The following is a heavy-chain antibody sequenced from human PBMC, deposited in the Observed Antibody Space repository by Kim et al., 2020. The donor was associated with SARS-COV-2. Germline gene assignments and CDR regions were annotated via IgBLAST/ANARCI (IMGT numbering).Heavy chain of an antibody. D-gene: IGHD4-17*01. J-gene: IGHJ4*02. V-gene: IGHV1-69*02. Sequence: AQKFQGRVTITADKSTSTAYMELSSLRSEDTAVYYCASGDDYGDYGRFDYWGQGTLVTVSS. CDR3: ASGDDYGDYGRFDY.